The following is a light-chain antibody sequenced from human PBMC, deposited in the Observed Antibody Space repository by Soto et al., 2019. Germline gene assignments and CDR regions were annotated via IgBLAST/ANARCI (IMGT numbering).Light chain of an antibody. Sequence: EVVLTQSPGTLSLSAGERATLSCRASQSFSSSYLAWYQQTPGQAPRLLIYGASSRATGIPDRFSGSGSGTDFTLTISRLEPEDFAVYYCQQYGSSPPVTFGQGTKVDI. V-gene: IGKV3-20*01. CDR2: GAS. CDR3: QQYGSSPPVT. J-gene: IGKJ1*01. CDR1: QSFSSSY.